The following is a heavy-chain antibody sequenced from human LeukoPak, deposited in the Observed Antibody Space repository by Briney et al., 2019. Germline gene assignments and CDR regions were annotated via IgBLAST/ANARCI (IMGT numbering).Heavy chain of an antibody. CDR1: GFTFNTYA. Sequence: GGSLRLSCAASGFTFNTYAMHWVRQPPGKGLEWVAFIRYDGSNKYYADSVKGRFTTSRDNSKNTLYLQMNSLRAEDTAVYYCAKDRTRELTAFDYWGQGTLVTVSS. CDR2: IRYDGSNK. J-gene: IGHJ4*02. V-gene: IGHV3-30*02. CDR3: AKDRTRELTAFDY. D-gene: IGHD1-7*01.